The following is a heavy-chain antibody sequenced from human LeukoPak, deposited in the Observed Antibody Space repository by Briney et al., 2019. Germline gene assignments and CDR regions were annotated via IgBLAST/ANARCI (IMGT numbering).Heavy chain of an antibody. CDR1: GFTFDDYA. CDR2: ISWNSGTI. D-gene: IGHD6-19*01. J-gene: IGHJ4*02. CDR3: AKILQWLVRNRAFDY. V-gene: IGHV3-9*01. Sequence: GGSLRLSCAASGFTFDDYAMHWVRQAPGKGLEWVSGISWNSGTIGYADSVKGRFTISRDNFRNTLYLQMNSLRAEDTAVYYCAKILQWLVRNRAFDYWGQGTLVTVSS.